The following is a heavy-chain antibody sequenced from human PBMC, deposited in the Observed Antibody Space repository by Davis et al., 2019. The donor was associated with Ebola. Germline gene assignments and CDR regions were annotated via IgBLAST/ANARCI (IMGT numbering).Heavy chain of an antibody. CDR3: TGDSARRELRTHDVFDL. J-gene: IGHJ3*01. CDR2: ISSDSRYI. D-gene: IGHD3-10*01. Sequence: GESLKISCSASGFTFGSYAMHWVRQAPGKGLDWVSSISSDSRYIFYADSVKGRFTISRDNAKNSLYLQMNSLTAEDTAVYYCTGDSARRELRTHDVFDLWGQGTMVIVSP. V-gene: IGHV3-21*01. CDR1: GFTFGSYA.